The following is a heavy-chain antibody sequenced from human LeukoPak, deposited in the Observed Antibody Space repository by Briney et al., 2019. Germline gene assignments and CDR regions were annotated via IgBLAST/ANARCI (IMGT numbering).Heavy chain of an antibody. Sequence: ASVKVSCKASGYAFTTYGINWVRQAPGQGLEWMGWISAYNGDTNYAQNVQGRVTMSTDTSTSTAYMELRSLRSEDTAVYYCARDLIAARPGWFDPWGQGTLVTVSS. CDR3: ARDLIAARPGWFDP. CDR1: GYAFTTYG. V-gene: IGHV1-18*01. J-gene: IGHJ5*02. CDR2: ISAYNGDT. D-gene: IGHD6-6*01.